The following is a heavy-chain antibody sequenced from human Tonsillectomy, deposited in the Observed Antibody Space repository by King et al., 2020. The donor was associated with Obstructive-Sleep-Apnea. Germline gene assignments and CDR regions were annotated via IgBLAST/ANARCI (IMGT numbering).Heavy chain of an antibody. D-gene: IGHD3-9*01. J-gene: IGHJ6*02. CDR1: GFTFSTYS. CDR2: ISSDSSIT. V-gene: IGHV3-48*04. Sequence: VQLVESGGGLVQPGGSLRLSCGASGFTFSTYSMNWVRQAPGKGLEWISYISSDSSITYYAESAKGRFTISRDNAKNSLYLQMNSLRAEDTAMYYCARDYISETYYYYYGMDVWGQGTTVTVPS. CDR3: ARDYISETYYYYYGMDV.